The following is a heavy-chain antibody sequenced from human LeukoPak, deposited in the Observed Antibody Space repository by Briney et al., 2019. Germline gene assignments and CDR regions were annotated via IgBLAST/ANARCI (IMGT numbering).Heavy chain of an antibody. V-gene: IGHV4-61*01. CDR1: GGSVSSGTYY. Sequence: SETLSLTCSVSGGSVSSGTYYWSWIRQPPGKGLEWIGYIHYSGRTNYNPSLKSRVTILVDTSKNQFSLTLSSVTAADTAVYYCARAVGVGRGTNFALWGRGTLVTVSS. CDR2: IHYSGRT. CDR3: ARAVGVGRGTNFAL. J-gene: IGHJ2*01. D-gene: IGHD1-1*01.